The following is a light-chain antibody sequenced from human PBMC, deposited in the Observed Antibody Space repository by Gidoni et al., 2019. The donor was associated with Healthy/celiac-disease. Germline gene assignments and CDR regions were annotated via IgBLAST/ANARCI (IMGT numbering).Light chain of an antibody. Sequence: DIVLTRPPGTLSVSPGERATLSCRASQSASSSYLAWYQQKPGQAPRLLIYGASSRATGIPDRFSGSGSGTDFTLTISRLEPEDFAVYYCQQYGSSPRTFGQGTKVEIK. CDR3: QQYGSSPRT. CDR1: QSASSSY. J-gene: IGKJ1*01. V-gene: IGKV3-20*01. CDR2: GAS.